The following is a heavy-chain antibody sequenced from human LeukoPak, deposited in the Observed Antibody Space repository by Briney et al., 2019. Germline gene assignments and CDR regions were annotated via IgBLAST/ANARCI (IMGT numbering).Heavy chain of an antibody. CDR3: ARDSGSYGVFDY. CDR1: GDSVSRNSAA. D-gene: IGHD3-10*01. J-gene: IGHJ4*02. V-gene: IGHV6-1*01. CDR2: TYYRSKWYN. Sequence: SQTLSLTCAISGDSVSRNSAAWNWIRQSPSRGLGWLRRTYYRSKWYNDYAVSVKSRITINPDTSKNQFSLQMNAVTPEDTAVYYCARDSGSYGVFDYWGQGTLVTVSS.